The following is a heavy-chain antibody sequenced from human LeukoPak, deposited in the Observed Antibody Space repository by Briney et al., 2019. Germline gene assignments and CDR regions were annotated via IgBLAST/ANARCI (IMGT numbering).Heavy chain of an antibody. Sequence: ASVKVSCMASGGTYSRYAISWVRQAPGQGLEWMGGIIPIFGTANYAQKFQGRVTITTYESTSTAYMELSSLRSEDTAVYYCARDRSPTCSDGSCYSDLDYWGQGTMVTVSS. CDR3: ARDRSPTCSDGSCYSDLDY. V-gene: IGHV1-69*05. CDR1: GGTYSRYA. CDR2: IIPIFGTA. D-gene: IGHD2-15*01. J-gene: IGHJ4*02.